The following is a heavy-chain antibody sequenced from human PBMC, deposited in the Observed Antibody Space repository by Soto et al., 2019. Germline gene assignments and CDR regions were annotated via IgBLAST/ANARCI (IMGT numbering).Heavy chain of an antibody. V-gene: IGHV3-23*01. CDR1: GFIFSNYG. J-gene: IGHJ6*02. D-gene: IGHD3-22*01. CDR3: AKSRGFYYYYCMDV. CDR2: TGDSVGST. Sequence: GGSLRLSFAASGFIFSNYGMPWVRQAPGKGLEWVSGTGDSVGSTYYADSVKGRFTISRDNAKNTLYLQMNSLRAEDTAVYYCAKSRGFYYYYCMDVGGQGTTVTVSS.